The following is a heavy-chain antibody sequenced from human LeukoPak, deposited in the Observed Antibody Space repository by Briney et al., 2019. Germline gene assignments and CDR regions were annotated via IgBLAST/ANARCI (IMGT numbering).Heavy chain of an antibody. CDR2: IFHSGTT. Sequence: SGTLSLTCTVSDEVITSNNWWSWVRQSPGKGLAWIGEIFHSGTTRYKASLESRVTMLLDKSKNQFSLRLNSVTAADTAVYFCARLRLSGGSFSVGWFDPWGQGIQVTVSS. J-gene: IGHJ5*02. V-gene: IGHV4-4*02. CDR3: ARLRLSGGSFSVGWFDP. CDR1: DEVITSNNW. D-gene: IGHD1-26*01.